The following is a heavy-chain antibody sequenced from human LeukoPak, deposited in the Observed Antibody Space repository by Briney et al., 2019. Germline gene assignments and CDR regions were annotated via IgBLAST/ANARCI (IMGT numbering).Heavy chain of an antibody. Sequence: SETLSLTCTVSGYSIGSGYYWGWIRQPPGKGLEWIGSIYHSGSTYYNPSLKSRVTISVDTSKNQFSLKLSSVTAADTAVYYCARDSSPTYYYDSSGHFDYWGQGTLVTVSS. CDR1: GYSIGSGYY. CDR3: ARDSSPTYYYDSSGHFDY. CDR2: IYHSGST. J-gene: IGHJ4*02. D-gene: IGHD3-22*01. V-gene: IGHV4-38-2*02.